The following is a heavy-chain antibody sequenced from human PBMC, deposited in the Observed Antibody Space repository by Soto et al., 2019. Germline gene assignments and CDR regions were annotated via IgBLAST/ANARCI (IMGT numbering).Heavy chain of an antibody. CDR2: INHSGST. CDR3: ARSSSRYCSSTSCFKGPEYWFDP. V-gene: IGHV4-34*01. CDR1: GGSFSGYY. J-gene: IGHJ5*02. D-gene: IGHD2-2*01. Sequence: TSETLSLTCAVYGGSFSGYYWSWIRQPPGKGLEWIGEINHSGSTNYNPSLKSRVTISVDTSKNQFSLKLSSVTAADTAVYYCARSSSRYCSSTSCFKGPEYWFDPWGQGTLVTVSS.